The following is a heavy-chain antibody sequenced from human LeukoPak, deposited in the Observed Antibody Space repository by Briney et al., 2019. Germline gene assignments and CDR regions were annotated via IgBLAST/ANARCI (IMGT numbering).Heavy chain of an antibody. Sequence: GGSLRLSCAASGFTFSSYGMHWVRQAPGKGLEWVAVISYDGTNKYYADSVKGRFTISRDNSKNTLYVQMNSLRAEDTAVYYGAKTPDPGWLLPDYWGQGTLVTVSS. J-gene: IGHJ4*02. V-gene: IGHV3-30*18. CDR1: GFTFSSYG. CDR3: AKTPDPGWLLPDY. CDR2: ISYDGTNK. D-gene: IGHD3-22*01.